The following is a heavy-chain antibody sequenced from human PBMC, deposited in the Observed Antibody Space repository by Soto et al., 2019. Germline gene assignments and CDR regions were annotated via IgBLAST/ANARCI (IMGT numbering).Heavy chain of an antibody. J-gene: IGHJ6*02. V-gene: IGHV4-31*03. CDR1: GGSISSGGYY. CDR2: IYYSGST. CDR3: ARESAYYNKKYYYYGLDV. D-gene: IGHD3-10*01. Sequence: PSETLSLTCTVSGGSISSGGYYWSWIRQHPGKGLEWIGYIYYSGSTYYNPSLKSRVTISVDTSKNQFSLKLSSVTAADTAVYYCARESAYYNKKYYYYGLDVWGQGTTVTVSS.